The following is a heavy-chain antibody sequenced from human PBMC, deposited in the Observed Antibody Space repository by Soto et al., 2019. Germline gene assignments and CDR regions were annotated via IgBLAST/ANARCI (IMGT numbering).Heavy chain of an antibody. J-gene: IGHJ4*02. CDR1: GYTFTGYY. CDR2: INPNSGGT. Sequence: GASVKVSCKASGYTFTGYYMHWVRQAPGQGLEWMGWINPNSGGTNYAQKFQGRVTMTRDTSISTAYMELSRLRSDDTAVYYCARVVATPRPIYYFDYWGQGTLVTVSS. CDR3: ARVVATPRPIYYFDY. D-gene: IGHD5-12*01. V-gene: IGHV1-2*02.